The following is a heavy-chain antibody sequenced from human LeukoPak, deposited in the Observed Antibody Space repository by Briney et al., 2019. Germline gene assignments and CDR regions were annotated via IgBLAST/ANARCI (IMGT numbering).Heavy chain of an antibody. Sequence: PSETQSLTCTVSGGSVSGSYWSWIRLPPGKGLEWIGYVYHTGNTNYNPSLRSRATISLDTSKNDVTLNLRSVTAADTAIYYCARHPFATPFDLWGRGTLVTVSS. CDR3: ARHPFATPFDL. CDR1: GGSVSGSY. CDR2: VYHTGNT. V-gene: IGHV4-59*08. J-gene: IGHJ2*01.